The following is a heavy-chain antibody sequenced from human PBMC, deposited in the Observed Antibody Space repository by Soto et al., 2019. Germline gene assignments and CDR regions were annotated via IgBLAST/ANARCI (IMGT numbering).Heavy chain of an antibody. V-gene: IGHV1-69*02. J-gene: IGHJ4*02. D-gene: IGHD2-2*01. CDR2: IIPIIGIA. Sequence: QVQLVQSGAEVKKPGSSVKVSCKASGGTFSSYTISWVRQAPGQGLEWMGRIIPIIGIANYAQKFQGRVTITADKSTSTAYMELSSLRSEDTAVYYCATLLLGYCSSATCYDYWGQGTLVTVSS. CDR3: ATLLLGYCSSATCYDY. CDR1: GGTFSSYT.